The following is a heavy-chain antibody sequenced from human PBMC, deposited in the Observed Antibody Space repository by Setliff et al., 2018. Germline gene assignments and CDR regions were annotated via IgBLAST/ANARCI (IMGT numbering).Heavy chain of an antibody. Sequence: SETLSLTCTVSGGSVGNSHYYWSWIRQPAGKGLEWIGRMYGNSNYNPSLKSRVTMSIDTSKNKFSLKLSSVTAADTAVYYCARGPGAATGEGFDIWGQGTMVTVSS. J-gene: IGHJ3*02. CDR2: MYGNS. V-gene: IGHV4-61*10. CDR1: GGSVGNSHYY. D-gene: IGHD7-27*01. CDR3: ARGPGAATGEGFDI.